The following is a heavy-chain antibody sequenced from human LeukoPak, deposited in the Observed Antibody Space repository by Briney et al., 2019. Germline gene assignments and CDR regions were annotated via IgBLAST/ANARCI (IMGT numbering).Heavy chain of an antibody. CDR2: INPNNGGT. CDR3: ARVRGGRSFDY. J-gene: IGHJ4*02. D-gene: IGHD3-16*01. CDR1: GYTFTGYY. Sequence: ASVKVSCKASGYTFTGYYMHWVRQAPGQGLEWMGWINPNNGGTNYAQKFQGRVTMTRDTSISTAYMELSRLRSDDTAVYYCARVRGGRSFDYWGQGTLVTVSS. V-gene: IGHV1-2*02.